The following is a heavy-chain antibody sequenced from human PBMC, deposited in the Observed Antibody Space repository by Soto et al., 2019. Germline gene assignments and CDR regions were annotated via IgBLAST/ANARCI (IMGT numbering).Heavy chain of an antibody. CDR2: ISGSGGST. D-gene: IGHD4-4*01. V-gene: IGHV3-23*01. J-gene: IGHJ6*01. CDR1: GFTFSGYA. CDR3: ANVAVTTGYGMDV. Sequence: VGSLRLSCAASGFTFSGYAMSWARQAPGKGLEWVSAISGSGGSTYYADSVKGRFTISRDQSKNPLYLHTNSLRAEGTAVYYGANVAVTTGYGMDVCRQRTTVTVAS.